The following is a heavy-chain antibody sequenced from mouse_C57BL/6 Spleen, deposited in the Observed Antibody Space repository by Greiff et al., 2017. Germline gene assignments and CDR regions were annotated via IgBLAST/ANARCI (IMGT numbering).Heavy chain of an antibody. CDR2: IYPRAGST. CDR3: ARFDYDGRRPYYAMDY. V-gene: IGHV1-85*01. D-gene: IGHD2-4*01. J-gene: IGHJ4*01. CDR1: GYTFTSYD. Sequence: QVQLQQSGPELVKPGASVKLSCKASGYTFTSYDINWVQQRPGQGLEWIGWIYPRAGSTKYNEKFKGKATLTVDTSSSTAYMELHSLTSEDSAVYFCARFDYDGRRPYYAMDYWGQGTSGTGSS.